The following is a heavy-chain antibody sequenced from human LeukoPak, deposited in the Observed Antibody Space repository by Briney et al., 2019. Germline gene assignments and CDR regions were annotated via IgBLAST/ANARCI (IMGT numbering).Heavy chain of an antibody. CDR1: GGTFSSYA. J-gene: IGHJ4*02. CDR3: ARVGFWGFGELLAYLDY. V-gene: IGHV1-69*13. D-gene: IGHD3-10*01. CDR2: IIPIFGTA. Sequence: SVKVSCKASGGTFSSYAISWVRQAPGQGLEWMGGIIPIFGTANYAQKFQGRVTITADESTSTAYMELSSLRSDDTAVYYCARVGFWGFGELLAYLDYWGQGTLVTVSS.